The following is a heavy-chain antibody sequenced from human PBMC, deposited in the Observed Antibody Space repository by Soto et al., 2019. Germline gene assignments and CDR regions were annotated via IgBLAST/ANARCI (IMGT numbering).Heavy chain of an antibody. J-gene: IGHJ6*02. Sequence: PGGSLRLSCTASGFTFGDYAMSWVRQAPGKGLEWVGFIRSKAYGGTTEYAASVKGRFTISRDDSKSIAYLQMNSLKTEDTAVYYCTRDLGLQYYYYGMDVWGQGTKVTVS. CDR2: IRSKAYGGTT. D-gene: IGHD4-4*01. V-gene: IGHV3-49*04. CDR1: GFTFGDYA. CDR3: TRDLGLQYYYYGMDV.